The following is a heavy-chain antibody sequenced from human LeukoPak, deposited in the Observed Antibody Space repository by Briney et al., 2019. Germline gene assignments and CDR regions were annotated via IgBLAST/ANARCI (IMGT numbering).Heavy chain of an antibody. CDR3: GRDPAWGAIGY. CDR1: GFTIRNSW. J-gene: IGHJ4*02. V-gene: IGHV3-7*01. Sequence: GGSLRLSCVASGFTIRNSWMTWVRQAPGKELEWVANMNPDGSVKSYVDSVKGRFTVSRDNAKNSVFLQMNGLRADDTAVYYCGRDPAWGAIGYWGQGTLVTVSS. CDR2: MNPDGSVK. D-gene: IGHD7-27*01.